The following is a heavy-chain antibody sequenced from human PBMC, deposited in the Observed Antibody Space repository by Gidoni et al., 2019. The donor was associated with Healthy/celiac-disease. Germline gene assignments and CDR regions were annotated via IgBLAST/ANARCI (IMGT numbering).Heavy chain of an antibody. CDR3: AREYCSGGSCYWFDP. J-gene: IGHJ5*02. Sequence: QVQLQESGPGLVKPSETLSLTCTVSGGSISSYYWSWIRQPPGKGLEWIGYIYYSGSTNYNPSLKSRVTISVDTSKNQFSLKLSSVTAADTAVYYCAREYCSGGSCYWFDPWGQGTLVTVSS. CDR2: IYYSGST. V-gene: IGHV4-59*01. D-gene: IGHD2-15*01. CDR1: GGSISSYY.